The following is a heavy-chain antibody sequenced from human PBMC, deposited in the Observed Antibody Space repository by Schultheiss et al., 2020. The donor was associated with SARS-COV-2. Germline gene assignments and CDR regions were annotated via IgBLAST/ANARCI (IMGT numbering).Heavy chain of an antibody. Sequence: GGSLRLSCTASGFTFRSYAMSWVRQAPGKGLEWVSGISGRGGSTYYADSVKGRFTISRDNAKNSLYLQMNSLRAEDTAVYYCASSRKYDILIGDHNLPSDGMDVWGQGTTVTVSS. V-gene: IGHV3-23*01. CDR2: ISGRGGST. CDR3: ASSRKYDILIGDHNLPSDGMDV. D-gene: IGHD3-9*01. J-gene: IGHJ6*02. CDR1: GFTFRSYA.